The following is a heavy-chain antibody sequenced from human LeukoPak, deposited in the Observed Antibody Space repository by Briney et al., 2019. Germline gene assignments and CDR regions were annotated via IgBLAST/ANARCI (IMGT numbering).Heavy chain of an antibody. V-gene: IGHV4-39*07. CDR3: ARDLDSSSYYMDV. D-gene: IGHD6-13*01. CDR1: GGSISSYY. CDR2: IYYSGST. J-gene: IGHJ6*03. Sequence: SETLSLTCTVSGGSISSYYWGWIRQPPGKGLEWIGSIYYSGSTYYSPSLKSRVTISVDTSKNQFSLKLSSVTAADTAVYYCARDLDSSSYYMDVWGKGTTVTVSS.